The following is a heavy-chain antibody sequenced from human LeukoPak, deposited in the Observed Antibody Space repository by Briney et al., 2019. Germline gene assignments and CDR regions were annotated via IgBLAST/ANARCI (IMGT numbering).Heavy chain of an antibody. J-gene: IGHJ4*02. Sequence: SVKVPCKASGGTFSSYAISWVRQAPGQGLEWMGRIIPILGIANYAQKFQGRVTITADKSTSTAYMELSSLRSEDTAVYYCARAVGGNDYWGQGTLVTVSS. CDR2: IIPILGIA. CDR3: ARAVGGNDY. D-gene: IGHD4-23*01. CDR1: GGTFSSYA. V-gene: IGHV1-69*04.